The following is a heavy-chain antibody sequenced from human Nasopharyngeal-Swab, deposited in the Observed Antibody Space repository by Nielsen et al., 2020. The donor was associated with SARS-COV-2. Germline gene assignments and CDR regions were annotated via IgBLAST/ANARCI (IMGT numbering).Heavy chain of an antibody. D-gene: IGHD2-2*01. CDR2: INHSGST. CDR1: GGSFSGYY. CDR3: ARERQLPQYYYHYYYMDV. Sequence: SETLSLTCAVYGGSFSGYYWSWIRQPPGKGLEWIGEINHSGSTNYNPSLKSRVTISVDTSKNQFSLKLSSVTAADTAVYYCARERQLPQYYYHYYYMDVWGKGTTVTVSS. V-gene: IGHV4-34*01. J-gene: IGHJ6*03.